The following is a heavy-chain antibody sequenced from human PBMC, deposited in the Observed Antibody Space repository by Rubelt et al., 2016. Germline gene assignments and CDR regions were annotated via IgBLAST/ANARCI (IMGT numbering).Heavy chain of an antibody. CDR2: VTSGGST. D-gene: IGHD3-3*01. V-gene: IGHV3-23*01. CDR1: GFTFTNYA. CDR3: VRENHDLWSGYDS. Sequence: RLSCAASGFTFTNYAMSWVRQAPGKGLDWVAAVTSGGSTYYADSVKGRFTISRDNAKNSLFLQMNGLRAEDTALYYCVRENHDLWSGYDSWGQGTLVTVSS. J-gene: IGHJ4*02.